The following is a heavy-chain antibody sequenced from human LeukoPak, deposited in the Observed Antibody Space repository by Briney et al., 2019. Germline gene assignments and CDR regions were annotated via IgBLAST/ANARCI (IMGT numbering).Heavy chain of an antibody. V-gene: IGHV3-74*01. CDR2: INSDGRSA. D-gene: IGHD2-15*01. J-gene: IGHJ4*02. CDR1: GFTFSSYW. Sequence: GGSLRLSCAASGFTFSSYWMHWVRQAPGKGLVWVSRINSDGRSASHSDSVKGRFNISRDNAKNTLYLQMNSLRAEDTAVYYCARGAGGSRFDYWGQGALVTVSS. CDR3: ARGAGGSRFDY.